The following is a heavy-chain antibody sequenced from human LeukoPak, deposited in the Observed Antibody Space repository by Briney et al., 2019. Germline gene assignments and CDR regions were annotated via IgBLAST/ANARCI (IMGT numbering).Heavy chain of an antibody. V-gene: IGHV3-30*02. J-gene: IGHJ6*03. CDR3: AKGGGYEAQYYYYYLDV. CDR2: IRYDGSNK. Sequence: GGSLRLSCEASGFTFSSYGMYWVRQAPGKGLEWVAFIRYDGSNKYYADSVKGRFTISRDNSKNTLYLQMKSLRAEDTAVYYCAKGGGYEAQYYYYYLDVWGKGTTVTISS. CDR1: GFTFSSYG. D-gene: IGHD5-12*01.